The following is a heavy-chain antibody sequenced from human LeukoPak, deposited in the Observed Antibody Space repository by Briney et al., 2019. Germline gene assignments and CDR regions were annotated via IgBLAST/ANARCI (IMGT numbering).Heavy chain of an antibody. D-gene: IGHD3-3*01. V-gene: IGHV4-4*07. J-gene: IGHJ6*03. Sequence: SETLSLTCTGSGGSISSYYWSWIRQPAGKGLEWIWRIYTSGSTNYNPSLKSRVTMSVDTSKNQFSLKLSSVTAADTAVYYCAKEYYDFYHTSYYYYYMDVWGKGTTVTVSS. CDR2: IYTSGST. CDR1: GGSISSYY. CDR3: AKEYYDFYHTSYYYYYMDV.